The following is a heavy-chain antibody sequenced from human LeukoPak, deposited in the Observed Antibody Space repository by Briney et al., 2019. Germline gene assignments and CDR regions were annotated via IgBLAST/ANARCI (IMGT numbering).Heavy chain of an antibody. V-gene: IGHV5-51*01. Sequence: GESLKISCKGSGYSFTSYWIGWVRQMPGKGLECMGIIYPGDSDTRYSPSFQGQVTISADKSISTAYLQWSSLKASDTAMYYCASSRITIFGVVIVGAFDIWGQGTMVTVSS. CDR3: ASSRITIFGVVIVGAFDI. CDR2: IYPGDSDT. CDR1: GYSFTSYW. D-gene: IGHD3-3*01. J-gene: IGHJ3*02.